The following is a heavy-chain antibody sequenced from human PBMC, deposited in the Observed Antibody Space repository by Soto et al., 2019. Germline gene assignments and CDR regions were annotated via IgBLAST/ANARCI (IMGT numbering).Heavy chain of an antibody. CDR1: GGSISSGDYY. Sequence: QVQLQESGPGLVKPSQTLSLTCTVSGGSISSGDYYWSWIRQHPGKGLEWIGYIYYSGSTYYNPSLKSRASISVDTSKSPFSLKLSSVTAADTAVYYCARWWSGSRQGFDPWGQGTLVTVSS. V-gene: IGHV4-31*03. CDR3: ARWWSGSRQGFDP. CDR2: IYYSGST. D-gene: IGHD3-3*01. J-gene: IGHJ5*02.